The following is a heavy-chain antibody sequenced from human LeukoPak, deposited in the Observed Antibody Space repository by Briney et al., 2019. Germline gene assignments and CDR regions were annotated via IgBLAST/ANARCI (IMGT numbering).Heavy chain of an antibody. CDR2: ISYDGSNR. J-gene: IGHJ5*02. Sequence: GRSLRLSCVASGFSFSSFGMHWVGQAPGKGLEWVAVISYDGSNRYYADSVKGRFTISRDNSKNTLYLQMNNLRTEDTAIYYCARERERFLNLWGQGTLVTVSS. CDR3: ARERERFLNL. D-gene: IGHD3-3*01. V-gene: IGHV3-30*03. CDR1: GFSFSSFG.